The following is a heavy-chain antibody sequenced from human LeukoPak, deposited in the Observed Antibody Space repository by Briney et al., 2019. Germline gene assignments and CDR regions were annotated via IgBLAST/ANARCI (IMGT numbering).Heavy chain of an antibody. CDR3: ARFAVAGSFDY. Sequence: GAAVKVSCKASGYTFTGYYMHWVRQAPGQGLEWMGWINPKSGGTKYAQKFQGRATMTRDTSIRTACMELSRLRSDDTAVYYCARFAVAGSFDYWGQGTLVTVSS. V-gene: IGHV1-2*02. J-gene: IGHJ4*02. D-gene: IGHD6-19*01. CDR2: INPKSGGT. CDR1: GYTFTGYY.